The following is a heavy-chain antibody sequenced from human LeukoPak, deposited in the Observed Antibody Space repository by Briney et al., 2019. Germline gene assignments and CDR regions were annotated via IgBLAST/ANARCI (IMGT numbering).Heavy chain of an antibody. CDR2: ISDSGST. Sequence: PSETLSLTCSVSGGSISTYYWSWIRQPPGKGLEWIGYISDSGSTNYNPSLKSRVTISVDTSKNQFSLRLSSVTAADTAFYYCARNIVGATIGWFDPWGQGTLVTVSS. J-gene: IGHJ5*02. V-gene: IGHV4-59*08. D-gene: IGHD1-26*01. CDR1: GGSISTYY. CDR3: ARNIVGATIGWFDP.